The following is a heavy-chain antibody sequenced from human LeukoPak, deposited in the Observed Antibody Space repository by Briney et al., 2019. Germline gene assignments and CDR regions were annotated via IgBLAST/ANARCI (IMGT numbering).Heavy chain of an antibody. CDR2: MDPNSGNT. J-gene: IGHJ5*02. CDR1: GYAFTSYD. Sequence: ASVKVSCKASGYAFTSYDINWVRQATGQGLEWMGWMDPNSGNTGYAQKFQGRVTITRNTSISTAYMELSSLRSEDTAVYYCARKLGYCSSTSCYYWFDPWGQGTLVTVSS. CDR3: ARKLGYCSSTSCYYWFDP. D-gene: IGHD2-2*01. V-gene: IGHV1-8*03.